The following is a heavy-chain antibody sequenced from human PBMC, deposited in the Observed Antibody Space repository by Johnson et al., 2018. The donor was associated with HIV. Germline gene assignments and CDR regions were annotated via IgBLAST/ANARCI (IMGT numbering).Heavy chain of an antibody. J-gene: IGHJ3*02. CDR3: AKPVVPAGDDLDMYEFAFYI. V-gene: IGHV3-30*18. Sequence: QVQLVESGGGVVQPGRSLRLSCAASGFTFSHYGMQWVRQAPGKGLEWVAFISYDGSNKYYADSVKGRFTISRDNSKNTLYLQMNSLRVEDTAGYYCAKPVVPAGDDLDMYEFAFYIWGQGTMVTVS. CDR2: ISYDGSNK. CDR1: GFTFSHYG. D-gene: IGHD2-2*01.